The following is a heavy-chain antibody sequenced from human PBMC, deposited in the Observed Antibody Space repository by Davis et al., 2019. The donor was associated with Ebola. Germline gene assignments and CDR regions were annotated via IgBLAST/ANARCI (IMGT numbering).Heavy chain of an antibody. Sequence: GGSLRLSCAASGFTFSNYWMSWVRQAPGKGLEWVANIKQDGSEKYYMDSVKGRFTISRDNAKNSLYLQMNSLRAEDTAVYYCARDLIFTIFVGMDVWGQGTTVTVSS. D-gene: IGHD3-3*01. CDR1: GFTFSNYW. CDR3: ARDLIFTIFVGMDV. J-gene: IGHJ6*02. V-gene: IGHV3-7*03. CDR2: IKQDGSEK.